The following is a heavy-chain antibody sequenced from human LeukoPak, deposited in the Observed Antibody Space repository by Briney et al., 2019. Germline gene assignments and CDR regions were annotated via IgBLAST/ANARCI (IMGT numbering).Heavy chain of an antibody. CDR2: ISGYNGNT. D-gene: IGHD3-22*01. Sequence: GASVKVSCKASGYTFTTYINWVRQAPGQGLEWMGWISGYNGNTNYAQKLQGRVTMTTDTSTSTAYMELRSLKSDDTAVYYCASLKNYYDSSGYLVTDAFDIWGQGTMVTVSS. CDR3: ASLKNYYDSSGYLVTDAFDI. V-gene: IGHV1-18*01. J-gene: IGHJ3*02. CDR1: GYTFTTY.